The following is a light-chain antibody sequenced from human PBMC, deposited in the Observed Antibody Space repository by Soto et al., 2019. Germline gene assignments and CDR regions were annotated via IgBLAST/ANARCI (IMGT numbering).Light chain of an antibody. Sequence: QXVLTQPASVTGSPGQSITISCTGTSSDVGGYNYVSWYQQHPGKAPKLMIYGVSNRPSGVSNRFSGSKSGNTASLTISGLQAEDEADYYCSSYTSSSTLDVFGTGTKVTVL. CDR1: SSDVGGYNY. J-gene: IGLJ1*01. CDR3: SSYTSSSTLDV. V-gene: IGLV2-14*01. CDR2: GVS.